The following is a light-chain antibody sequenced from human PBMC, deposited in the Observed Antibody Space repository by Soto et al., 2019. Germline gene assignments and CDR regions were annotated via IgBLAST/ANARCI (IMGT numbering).Light chain of an antibody. CDR1: QSISCW. J-gene: IGKJ1*01. V-gene: IGKV1-5*03. CDR2: KAS. CDR3: QQYNSYSRT. Sequence: DIQMTQSPSTLSASVGDRVTITCRASQSISCWLAWYQQKPGKAPKLLIYKASSLESGDPSRFSGRGSGTEFTRTISSLQPDDFATYYCQQYNSYSRTFGQGTKVQIK.